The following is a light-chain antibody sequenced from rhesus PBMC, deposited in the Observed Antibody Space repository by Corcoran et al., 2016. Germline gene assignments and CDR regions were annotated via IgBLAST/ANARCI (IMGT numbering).Light chain of an antibody. CDR3: QHAYGTPPT. V-gene: IGKV1-74*01. CDR1: ENINTY. CDR2: KAS. J-gene: IGKJ4*01. Sequence: DIQMTQSPSSLSASVGDRVTITCRASENINTYLNWYQQRPGKAPTLLLYKASTLQSGVPSRFSGGGSVADDTLSISSLQPEDVATYYCQHAYGTPPTFGGGTKV.